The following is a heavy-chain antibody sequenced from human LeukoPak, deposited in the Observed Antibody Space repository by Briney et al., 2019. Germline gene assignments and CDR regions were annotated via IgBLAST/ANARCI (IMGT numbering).Heavy chain of an antibody. CDR3: ARAKTLEPSPSNAFDI. CDR2: ISAYNGNT. D-gene: IGHD1-1*01. V-gene: IGHV1-18*01. CDR1: GYTFTSYG. J-gene: IGHJ3*02. Sequence: GASVKVSCKASGYTFTSYGYSWVRQAPGQGLEWMGWISAYNGNTKYAQKFQGRVTMTTVTSTSTAYMELRSLTSDGTAVYYCARAKTLEPSPSNAFDIWGQGTMVTVSS.